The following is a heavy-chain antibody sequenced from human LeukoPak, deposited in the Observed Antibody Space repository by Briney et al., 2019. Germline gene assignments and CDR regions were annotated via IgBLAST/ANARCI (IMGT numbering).Heavy chain of an antibody. D-gene: IGHD4-23*01. CDR1: GFTFSSYG. J-gene: IGHJ5*02. V-gene: IGHV3-33*01. CDR3: ARGFSYGGNSNWFDP. Sequence: GGSLRLSCAASGFTFSSYGMHWVRQAPGKGLEWVAVIWYDGSNKYYADSVKGRFTISRDNSKNTLYLQMNSLRAEDTAVYYCARGFSYGGNSNWFDPWGQGTLVTVSS. CDR2: IWYDGSNK.